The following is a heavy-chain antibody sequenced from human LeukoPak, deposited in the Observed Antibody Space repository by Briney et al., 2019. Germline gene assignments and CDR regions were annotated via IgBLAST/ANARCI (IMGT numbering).Heavy chain of an antibody. CDR2: INSDGTST. V-gene: IGHV3-74*01. CDR1: GFTFSSYW. CDR3: AKDGTAVTPPSFDY. D-gene: IGHD6-19*01. Sequence: GGSMRLSCAASGFTFSSYWMHWVRQAPGKGLVWVSRINSDGTSTSYADSVKGRFTISRDNSKNTLYLQMNSLRAEDTAVYYCAKDGTAVTPPSFDYWGQGTLVTVSS. J-gene: IGHJ4*02.